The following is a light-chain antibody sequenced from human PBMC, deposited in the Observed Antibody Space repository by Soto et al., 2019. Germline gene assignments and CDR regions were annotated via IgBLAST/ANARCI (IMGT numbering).Light chain of an antibody. Sequence: DIQMTQSPSSLSASVGDRVTITCRASQSISSYLNWYQQKPGKAPKLLIYAASSLQSGVPSRFSGSGSGTDFTLTISSLRPEDSATYYCHQTYSIPHTFGQGTRLEIK. CDR2: AAS. CDR1: QSISSY. CDR3: HQTYSIPHT. V-gene: IGKV1-39*01. J-gene: IGKJ5*01.